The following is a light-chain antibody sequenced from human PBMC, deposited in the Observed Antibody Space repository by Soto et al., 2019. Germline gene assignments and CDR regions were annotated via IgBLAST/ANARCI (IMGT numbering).Light chain of an antibody. CDR1: QSINNY. V-gene: IGKV3-11*01. CDR2: DAS. CDR3: QYRGIWPPGAT. J-gene: IGKJ4*01. Sequence: EIVLTQSPVTLSLSPGERATLSCRASQSINNYLAWYQQKPGQPPRLLIYDASNRATAIPVRFSGSGSGTDFTLTISSLEPEDSAVYYCQYRGIWPPGATFGGGTKVETK.